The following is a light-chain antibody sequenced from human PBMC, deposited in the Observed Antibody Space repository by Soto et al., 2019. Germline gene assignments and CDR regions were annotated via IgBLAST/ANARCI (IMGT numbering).Light chain of an antibody. Sequence: SYELTQAPSVSVAPGQTARITCGGDDIGTKSVHWYQQKPGQAPVLVVYDASDRPSGIPERISGSKSGNTASLTFSRVETGDEADYYCQVWRTSSDHPVLFGGGTKVTVL. CDR3: QVWRTSSDHPVL. V-gene: IGLV3-21*02. CDR1: DIGTKS. CDR2: DAS. J-gene: IGLJ2*01.